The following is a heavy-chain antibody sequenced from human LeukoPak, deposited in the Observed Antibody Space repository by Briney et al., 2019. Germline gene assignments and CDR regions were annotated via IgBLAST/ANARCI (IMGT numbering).Heavy chain of an antibody. V-gene: IGHV3-30*18. Sequence: PGRSLRLSCAASGFTFSSYVMHWVRQAPGKGLEWVAVISYDGSNKYYADSVKGRFTISRDNSKNTLYLQMNSLRAEDTAVYYCAKQPHYGRLIDYWGQGTLVTVSS. J-gene: IGHJ4*02. CDR3: AKQPHYGRLIDY. D-gene: IGHD3-10*01. CDR1: GFTFSSYV. CDR2: ISYDGSNK.